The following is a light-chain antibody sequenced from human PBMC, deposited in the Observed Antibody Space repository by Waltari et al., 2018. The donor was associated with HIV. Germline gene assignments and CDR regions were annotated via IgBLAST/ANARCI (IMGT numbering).Light chain of an antibody. Sequence: QSALTQPRSVSESPGQSVTISCTGTSSDVGAYNYVSWYQQHPGRAPKFIFYNVSERPSVVPVLFSCSKSGNTASLTISGLQAEDESDYYCSSYAGTSNFVLFGGGTKLTVL. J-gene: IGLJ2*01. CDR1: SSDVGAYNY. V-gene: IGLV2-11*01. CDR3: SSYAGTSNFVL. CDR2: NVS.